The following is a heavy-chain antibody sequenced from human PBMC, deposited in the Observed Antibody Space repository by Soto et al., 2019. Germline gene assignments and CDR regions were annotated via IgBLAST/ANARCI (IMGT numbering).Heavy chain of an antibody. CDR1: GGSISSGDYY. J-gene: IGHJ4*02. CDR3: ARDDYGDYGFDY. V-gene: IGHV4-30-4*01. D-gene: IGHD4-17*01. Sequence: LSLTCTVSGGSISSGDYYWSWIRQPPGKGLEWIGYIYYSGSTYYNPSLKSRVTISVDTSKNQFSLKLSSVTAADTAVYYCARDDYGDYGFDYWGQGTMVTVYS. CDR2: IYYSGST.